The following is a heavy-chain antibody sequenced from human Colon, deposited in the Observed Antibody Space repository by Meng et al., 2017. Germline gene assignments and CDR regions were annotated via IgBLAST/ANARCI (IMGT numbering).Heavy chain of an antibody. Sequence: GGSLRLSCAASGFTFSDYYMDWVRQAPGKGLEWVGRSRNKAKSYVTEYAASVKGRFTISRDESQSSLYLQMNSLKTEDTAIYYCVRVRKVGDYTSYCDYWGQGTLVTVSS. J-gene: IGHJ4*02. V-gene: IGHV3-72*01. CDR1: GFTFSDYY. CDR2: SRNKAKSYVT. CDR3: VRVRKVGDYTSYCDY. D-gene: IGHD1-26*01.